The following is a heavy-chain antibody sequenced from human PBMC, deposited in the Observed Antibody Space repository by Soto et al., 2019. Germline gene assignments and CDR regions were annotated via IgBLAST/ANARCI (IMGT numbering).Heavy chain of an antibody. Sequence: EVQLVESGGGLVQPGRSLRLSCAASGFTFDDYAIHWVRQAPGRGLEWVAGISWNGASIGYADSVKGRFTISRDNAKNSLHLQMNSLRSEDTALYYCANLPLYGSGFDCWGQEPWSPSPQ. D-gene: IGHD3-10*01. CDR3: ANLPLYGSGFDC. CDR1: GFTFDDYA. J-gene: IGHJ4*01. CDR2: ISWNGASI. V-gene: IGHV3-9*01.